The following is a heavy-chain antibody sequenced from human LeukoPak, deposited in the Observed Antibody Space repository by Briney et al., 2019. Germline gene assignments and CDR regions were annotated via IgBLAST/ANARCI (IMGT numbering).Heavy chain of an antibody. CDR1: GFTFTNYW. Sequence: GSLRLSCAASGFTFTNYWMSWVRQAPGKGLELVANIKQDRSEKYYVDSVKGRFSISRDNAKKSLYLQMNSLRAEDTAVYYCARDHHRRLYDSQARDTFDIWGQGTMVTVSS. CDR2: IKQDRSEK. CDR3: ARDHHRRLYDSQARDTFDI. D-gene: IGHD3-22*01. V-gene: IGHV3-7*01. J-gene: IGHJ3*02.